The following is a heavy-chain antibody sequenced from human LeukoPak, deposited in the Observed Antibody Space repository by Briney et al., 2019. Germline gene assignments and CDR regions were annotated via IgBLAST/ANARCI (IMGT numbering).Heavy chain of an antibody. D-gene: IGHD3-10*01. V-gene: IGHV3-74*01. CDR1: GFTFSSFS. CDR3: ARVRGSMDV. J-gene: IGHJ6*03. CDR2: INSDGSST. Sequence: GGSLRLSCAASGFTFSSFSMNWVRQAPGKGLVGVSRINSDGSSTSYADSVKGRFTISRDNAKNTLYLQMNSLRAEDTAVYYCARVRGSMDVWGKGTTVTVSS.